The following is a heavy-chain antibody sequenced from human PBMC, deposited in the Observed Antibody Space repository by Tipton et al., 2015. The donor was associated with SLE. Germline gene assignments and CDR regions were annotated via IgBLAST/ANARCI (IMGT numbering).Heavy chain of an antibody. D-gene: IGHD7-27*01. CDR1: GFTVSTNY. Sequence: SLRLSCAASGFTVSTNYIIWVRQAPGMGLEWVSVLYSGGSTYYADAVKGRFTLSRDNSKNTVYLQMNRLRADDTAIYYCAKNGDQDFFDFWGQGTLVTVSS. CDR2: LYSGGST. J-gene: IGHJ4*02. V-gene: IGHV3-53*01. CDR3: AKNGDQDFFDF.